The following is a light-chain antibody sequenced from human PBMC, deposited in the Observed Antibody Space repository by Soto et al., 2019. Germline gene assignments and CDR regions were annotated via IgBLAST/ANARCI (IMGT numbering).Light chain of an antibody. V-gene: IGKV1-16*01. CDR3: QQYDTFPRA. CDR1: QGINNY. J-gene: IGKJ1*01. Sequence: DIQMTQSPSSLSASVGDRVTITCRASQGINNYLAWFQQKPGSAPKSLIYATHRLQSGVPSRFSGSGSGTEFTLTISSLQPEDFATYYCQQYDTFPRAFGQGTKVEIK. CDR2: ATH.